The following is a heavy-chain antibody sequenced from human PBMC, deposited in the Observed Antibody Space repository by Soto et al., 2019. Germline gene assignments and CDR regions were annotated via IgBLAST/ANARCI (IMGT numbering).Heavy chain of an antibody. CDR1: GFSLSDYY. CDR3: AREPFYSDNSGYYSAAFDI. CDR2: ISSSSSDI. Sequence: EVQLVESGGGLVKPGGSLRLSCAASGFSLSDYYMNWVRQAPGKGLEWVSSISSSSSDINYPDSLKGRFTISRDNAKNSLYLQMNSLRAEDTAIYFCAREPFYSDNSGYYSAAFDIWGQGTMVTVSS. J-gene: IGHJ3*02. D-gene: IGHD3-22*01. V-gene: IGHV3-21*01.